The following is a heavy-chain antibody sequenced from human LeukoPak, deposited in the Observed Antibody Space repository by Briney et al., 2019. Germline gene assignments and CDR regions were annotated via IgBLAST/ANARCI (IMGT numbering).Heavy chain of an antibody. CDR2: ISSSSTTI. V-gene: IGHV3-48*01. CDR1: GFTFTTYN. CDR3: ARSLSSWYPYYFDY. J-gene: IGHJ4*02. Sequence: GESLRLSCVVSGFTFTTYNMNWVRQAPGKGLEWVSYISSSSTTIYYADSVKGRFTISRDNAKNSLYLHMNALRAEDTAVYYCARSLSSWYPYYFDYWGQGTLVTVSS. D-gene: IGHD6-13*01.